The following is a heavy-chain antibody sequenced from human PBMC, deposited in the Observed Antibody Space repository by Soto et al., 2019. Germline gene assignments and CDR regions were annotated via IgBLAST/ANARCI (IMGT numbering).Heavy chain of an antibody. J-gene: IGHJ6*02. V-gene: IGHV1-18*01. CDR1: GYTFTSYF. CDR2: ISAYNSNT. CDR3: ARQNYYSGMDV. Sequence: ASVKVSCKASGYTFTSYFITRVRQAPGQGLEWMGWISAYNSNTNYAQMLQGRVTMTTDTSTATAYMEMTSLRSDDTAVYYCARQNYYSGMDVWGQGTTVTVSS.